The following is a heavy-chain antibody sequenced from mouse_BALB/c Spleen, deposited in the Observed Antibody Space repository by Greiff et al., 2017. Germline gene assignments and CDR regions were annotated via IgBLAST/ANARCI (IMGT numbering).Heavy chain of an antibody. D-gene: IGHD1-1*01. V-gene: IGHV1S56*01. J-gene: IGHJ2*01. CDR1: GYTFTSYY. Sequence: VQLVESGPELVKPGASVRISCKASGYTFTSYYIHWVKQRPGQGLEWIGWIYPGNVNTKYNEKFKGKATLTADKSSSTAYMQLSSLTSEDSAVYFCARSGGSSYDYWGQGTTLTVSS. CDR3: ARSGGSSYDY. CDR2: IYPGNVNT.